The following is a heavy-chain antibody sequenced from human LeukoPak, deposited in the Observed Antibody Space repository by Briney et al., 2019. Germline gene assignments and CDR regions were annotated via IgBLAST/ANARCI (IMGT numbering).Heavy chain of an antibody. J-gene: IGHJ4*02. V-gene: IGHV3-53*01. D-gene: IGHD4/OR15-4a*01. CDR3: ARRAGAYSHPYDY. CDR2: IYSDNT. CDR1: GFTVSSNS. Sequence: KSGGSLRLSCTVSGFTVSSNSMSWVRQAPGKGLERVSFIYSDNTHYSDSVKGRFTISRDNSKNTLYLQMNSLRAEDTAVYYCARRAGAYSHPYDYWGQGTLVTVSS.